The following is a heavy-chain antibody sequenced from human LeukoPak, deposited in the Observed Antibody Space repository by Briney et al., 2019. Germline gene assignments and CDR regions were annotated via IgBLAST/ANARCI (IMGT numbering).Heavy chain of an antibody. D-gene: IGHD5-12*01. CDR2: INQDGSEE. V-gene: IGHV3-7*01. CDR3: ARDGGVSDYDLLDY. Sequence: PGGSLRLSCAASGFTFSHYWMTWVRQAPGKGLEWVAQINQDGSEEYYMDSVKARFTISRDNAKNSVFLQMNSLRAEDTAVYYCARDGGVSDYDLLDYWGQGTLVTVSS. CDR1: GFTFSHYW. J-gene: IGHJ4*02.